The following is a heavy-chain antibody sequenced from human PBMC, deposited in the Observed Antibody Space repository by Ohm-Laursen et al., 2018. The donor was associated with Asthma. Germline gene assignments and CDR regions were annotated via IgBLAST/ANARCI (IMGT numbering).Heavy chain of an antibody. CDR3: ARDPPTYYYDSSGYSNDAFDI. CDR2: IIPIFGTA. J-gene: IGHJ3*02. V-gene: IGHV1-69*13. Sequence: ASVKVSCKASGGTFSSYAISWVRQAPGQGLEWMGGIIPIFGTANYAQKFQGRVTITADESTSTAYMELSSLRSEDTAVYYCARDPPTYYYDSSGYSNDAFDIWGQGTMVTVSS. D-gene: IGHD3-22*01. CDR1: GGTFSSYA.